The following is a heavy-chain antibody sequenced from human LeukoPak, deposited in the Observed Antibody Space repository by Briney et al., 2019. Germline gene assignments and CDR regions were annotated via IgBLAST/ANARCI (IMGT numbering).Heavy chain of an antibody. CDR3: ARQPSTMTGYYVDY. V-gene: IGHV4-39*01. CDR1: GGSISSSNW. D-gene: IGHD3-9*01. J-gene: IGHJ4*02. Sequence: SETLSLTCAVSGGSISSSNWWSWVRQPPGKGLEWIGSIYYSGSTYYNPSLKSRVTISVDTSKNQFSLKLSSVTAADTAVYYCARQPSTMTGYYVDYWGQGTLVTVSS. CDR2: IYYSGST.